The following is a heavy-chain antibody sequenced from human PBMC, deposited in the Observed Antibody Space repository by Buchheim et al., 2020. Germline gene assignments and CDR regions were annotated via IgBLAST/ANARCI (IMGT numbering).Heavy chain of an antibody. Sequence: EVQLVESGGGLVKPGGSLRLSCAASGFTFSNAWMSWVRQAPGKGLEWVGHIKSKTDGGTTDYAAPVKGRFTISRDDSKNTLYLQMNSLKTEDTAVYYCTTLGDIYDSSGYGLDYWGQGTL. CDR2: IKSKTDGGTT. CDR3: TTLGDIYDSSGYGLDY. J-gene: IGHJ4*02. D-gene: IGHD3-22*01. CDR1: GFTFSNAW. V-gene: IGHV3-15*01.